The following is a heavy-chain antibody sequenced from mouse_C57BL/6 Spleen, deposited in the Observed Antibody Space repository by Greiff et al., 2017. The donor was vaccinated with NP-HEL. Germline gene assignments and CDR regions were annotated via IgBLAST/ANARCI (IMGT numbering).Heavy chain of an antibody. D-gene: IGHD2-5*01. CDR3: ARRGYSNSLYWYFDV. V-gene: IGHV1-50*01. CDR1: GYTFTSYW. CDR2: IDPSDSYT. J-gene: IGHJ1*03. Sequence: VQLQQSGAELVKPGASVKLSCKASGYTFTSYWMQWVKQRPGQGLEWIGEIDPSDSYTNYNQKFKGKATLTVDTSSSTAYMQLSSLTSEDSAVYYCARRGYSNSLYWYFDVWGTGTTVTVSS.